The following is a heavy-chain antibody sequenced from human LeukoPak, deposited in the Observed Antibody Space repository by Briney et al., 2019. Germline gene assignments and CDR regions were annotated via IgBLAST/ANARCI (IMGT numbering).Heavy chain of an antibody. CDR2: ISSSSGYI. V-gene: IGHV3-21*01. CDR1: GFTFSSYS. Sequence: GSLRLSCAASGFTFSSYSMNWVRQAPGKGLEWVSSISSSSGYIYYADSVKGRFTISRDNAKNSLYLQMNSLRAEDTAVYYCARDFLVGAFDIWGQGTMVTVSS. J-gene: IGHJ3*02. D-gene: IGHD2-2*01. CDR3: ARDFLVGAFDI.